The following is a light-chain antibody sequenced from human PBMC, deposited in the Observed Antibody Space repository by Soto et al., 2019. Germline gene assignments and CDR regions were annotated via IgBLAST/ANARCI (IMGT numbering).Light chain of an antibody. V-gene: IGKV3-15*01. CDR1: QSVSSN. CDR3: HQRTSGIT. Sequence: EIVITQSPVTLSVSPGERATLSCRASQSVSSNLAWYQQKPGQAPSLLIYGAFTRATGIPARFSGTGSGTEFTLTISSLRSEDSAVYYCHQRTSGITFGQGTRLEIK. J-gene: IGKJ5*01. CDR2: GAF.